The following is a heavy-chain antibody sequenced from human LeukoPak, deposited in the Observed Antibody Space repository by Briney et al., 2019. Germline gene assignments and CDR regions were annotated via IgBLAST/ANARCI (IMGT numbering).Heavy chain of an antibody. V-gene: IGHV4-59*01. D-gene: IGHD3/OR15-3a*01. CDR1: GGSISSYY. CDR2: IYYSGST. J-gene: IGHJ4*02. Sequence: PSETLSLTCTVSGGSISSYYWSWIRQPPGKGLEWIGYIYYSGSTNYNPSLKSRVTISVDTSKNQFSLKLSSVTAADTAVYYCARQYSYDFSEFDYWGQGTLVTVSS. CDR3: ARQYSYDFSEFDY.